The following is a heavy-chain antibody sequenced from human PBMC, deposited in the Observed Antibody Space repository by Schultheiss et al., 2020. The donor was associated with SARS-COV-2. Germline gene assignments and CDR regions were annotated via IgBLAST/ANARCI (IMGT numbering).Heavy chain of an antibody. CDR3: AREGGSYWGDAFDI. V-gene: IGHV4-61*08. Sequence: SETLFLTCTVSGGSVRSGDYHWSWIRQTPGKGLEWIGEIYHSGSTNYNPSLKSRVTISVDKSKNQFSLKLSSVTAADTAVYYCAREGGSYWGDAFDIWGQGTMVTVSS. CDR2: IYHSGST. J-gene: IGHJ3*02. CDR1: GGSVRSGDYH. D-gene: IGHD1-26*01.